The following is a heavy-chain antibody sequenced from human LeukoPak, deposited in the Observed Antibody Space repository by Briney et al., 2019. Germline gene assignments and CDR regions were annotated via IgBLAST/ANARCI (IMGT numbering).Heavy chain of an antibody. Sequence: PGGSLRLSCAASGFTFSGYGMHWVRQAPGKGLEWVAFIRYDGSNKYYGDSVKGRFTISRDNSKNTLYLKMNSLRAEDTAVYYCATDRGYYTSGSYYLDYWGQGTLVTVSS. CDR3: ATDRGYYTSGSYYLDY. D-gene: IGHD3-10*01. CDR2: IRYDGSNK. CDR1: GFTFSGYG. J-gene: IGHJ4*02. V-gene: IGHV3-30*02.